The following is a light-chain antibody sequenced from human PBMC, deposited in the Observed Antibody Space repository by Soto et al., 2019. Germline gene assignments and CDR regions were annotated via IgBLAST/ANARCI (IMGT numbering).Light chain of an antibody. J-gene: IGLJ1*01. CDR3: SSYTSSSTLGIYV. CDR1: SSDVGGYNY. V-gene: IGLV2-14*01. Sequence: QSALTQPASVSGSPGQSITISCTGTSSDVGGYNYVSWYQQHPGKAPKLMIYDVSNRPSGVSNRFSGSKSGNTASLTISGLQAEDEADYYCSSYTSSSTLGIYVFGTVNKVTVL. CDR2: DVS.